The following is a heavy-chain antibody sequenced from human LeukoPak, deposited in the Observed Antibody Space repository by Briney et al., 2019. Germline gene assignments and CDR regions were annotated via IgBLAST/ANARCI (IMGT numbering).Heavy chain of an antibody. D-gene: IGHD3-22*01. Sequence: PSEALSLTCTVSGGSISSGGYYWSWIRQHPGKGLEWIGYIYYSGSTYYNPSLKSRVTISVDTSKNQFSLKLGSVTAADTAVYYCASTPVDSSGYYDYWGQGTLVTVSS. CDR1: GGSISSGGYY. V-gene: IGHV4-31*03. J-gene: IGHJ4*02. CDR3: ASTPVDSSGYYDY. CDR2: IYYSGST.